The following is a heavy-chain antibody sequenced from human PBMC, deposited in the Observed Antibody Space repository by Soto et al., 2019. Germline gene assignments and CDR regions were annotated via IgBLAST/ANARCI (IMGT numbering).Heavy chain of an antibody. Sequence: GGSLRLSCAASGFTFSSYSMNWVRQAPGKGLEWVSSISSSSSYIYYADSVKGRFTISRDNAKNSLYLQMNSLRAEDTAVYYCAREVEYYDFWSGYSVRSWFDPWGQGTLVTVSS. CDR2: ISSSSSYI. CDR1: GFTFSSYS. V-gene: IGHV3-21*01. D-gene: IGHD3-3*01. J-gene: IGHJ5*02. CDR3: AREVEYYDFWSGYSVRSWFDP.